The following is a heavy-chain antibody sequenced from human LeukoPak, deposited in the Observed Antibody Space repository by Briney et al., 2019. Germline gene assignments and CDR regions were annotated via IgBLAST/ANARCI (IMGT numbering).Heavy chain of an antibody. D-gene: IGHD6-13*01. V-gene: IGHV3-33*08. CDR1: GFTFSSYG. J-gene: IGHJ5*02. Sequence: GGSLRLSCAASGFTFSSYGMHWVRQAPGKGPEWVAVIWYDGSNKYHGDSVKGRFTISRDNSKNTLYVQMNSLRAEDTAVYYCARDSSSSFDPWGQGTLVTVSS. CDR2: IWYDGSNK. CDR3: ARDSSSSFDP.